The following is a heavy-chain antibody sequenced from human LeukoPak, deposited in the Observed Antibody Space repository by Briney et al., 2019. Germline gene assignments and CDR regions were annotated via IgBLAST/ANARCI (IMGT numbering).Heavy chain of an antibody. J-gene: IGHJ5*02. CDR1: GFTFSSYG. CDR3: AKALRITIFGVVPPFDP. CDR2: MRYDGSNK. V-gene: IGHV3-30*02. Sequence: PGGSRRLSCAASGFTFSSYGMHWVRQAPGKGLEWVAFMRYDGSNKYYADSVKGRFTISRDNSKNTLYLQMNSLRAEDTAVYYCAKALRITIFGVVPPFDPWGQGTLVTVSS. D-gene: IGHD3-3*01.